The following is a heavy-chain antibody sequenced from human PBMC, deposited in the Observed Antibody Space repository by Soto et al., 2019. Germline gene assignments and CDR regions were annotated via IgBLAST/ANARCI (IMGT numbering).Heavy chain of an antibody. CDR2: IMSIFGTA. CDR3: ERQYSSGWYFFYYGTDV. J-gene: IGHJ6*02. Sequence: SVKASCKASGGTFSSYASSWVRQAPGQVLECIGGIMSIFGTAKYAQKFQGRVTITADESTSTAYMALSSLRSEDTAVYYCERQYSSGWYFFYYGTDVWAQSTTVNLS. V-gene: IGHV1-69*13. CDR1: GGTFSSYA. D-gene: IGHD6-25*01.